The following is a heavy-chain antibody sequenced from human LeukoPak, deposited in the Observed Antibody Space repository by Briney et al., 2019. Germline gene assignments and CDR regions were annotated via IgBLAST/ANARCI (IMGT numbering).Heavy chain of an antibody. J-gene: IGHJ3*02. CDR3: ATGYCSSTSCYLSGAFDI. CDR1: GYTLTELS. Sequence: GASVKVSCKVSGYTLTELSMHWVRQAPGKGLEWMGGFDPEDGETIYAQKFQGRVTMTEDTSTDTAYMELSSLRYEDTAVYYCATGYCSSTSCYLSGAFDIWGQGTMVTVSS. CDR2: FDPEDGET. D-gene: IGHD2-2*01. V-gene: IGHV1-24*01.